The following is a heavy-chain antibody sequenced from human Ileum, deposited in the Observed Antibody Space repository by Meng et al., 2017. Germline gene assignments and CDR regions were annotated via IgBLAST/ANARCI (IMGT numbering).Heavy chain of an antibody. V-gene: IGHV1-3*01. Sequence: VQVVQYGVKVKKPGASGKVSCKASGFTFVSYAIYWVRQAPGQGLEWMGWITAGNGNTKYSQKFQGRVTITRDTSASAVYMELSNLKFEDTAVYYCARDMPYSSGSFDYWGQGTLVTVSS. D-gene: IGHD3-10*01. CDR3: ARDMPYSSGSFDY. CDR1: GFTFVSYA. CDR2: ITAGNGNT. J-gene: IGHJ4*02.